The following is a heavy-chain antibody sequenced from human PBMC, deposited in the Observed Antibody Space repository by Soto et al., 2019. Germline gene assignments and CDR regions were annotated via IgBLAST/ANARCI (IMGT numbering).Heavy chain of an antibody. D-gene: IGHD2-15*01. J-gene: IGHJ4*02. V-gene: IGHV3-74*01. CDR2: INSDGSST. CDR1: GFTFSSYW. CDR3: VRTSLAVAAATREDY. Sequence: EVQLVESGGGLVQPGESLRLSCAASGFTFSSYWMHWVRQAPGKGLVWVSRINSDGSSTSYAGSVKGRFTISRDNAKNTLYLQMNSLRAEDTAVYYCVRTSLAVAAATREDYGGQGTLVTVSS.